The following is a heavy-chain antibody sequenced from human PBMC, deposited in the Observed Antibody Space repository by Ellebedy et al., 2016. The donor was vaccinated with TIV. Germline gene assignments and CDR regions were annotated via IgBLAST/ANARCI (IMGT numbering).Heavy chain of an antibody. V-gene: IGHV3-7*01. CDR2: IKQDEGEK. J-gene: IGHJ3*02. D-gene: IGHD2-15*01. CDR1: GFTFSSYW. Sequence: GESLKISCAASGFTFSSYWMSWVRQAPGKGLEWVANIKQDEGEKYYVDSVRGRFTISRDNAKNSLYLQMNSLRAEDTAVYYCARLTGGTCYCAFDIWGQGTMVTVSS. CDR3: ARLTGGTCYCAFDI.